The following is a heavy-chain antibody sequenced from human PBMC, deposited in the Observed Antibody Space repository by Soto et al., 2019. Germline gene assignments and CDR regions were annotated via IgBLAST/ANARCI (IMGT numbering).Heavy chain of an antibody. J-gene: IGHJ6*02. Sequence: GGSLRLSCAASGFTFNSYAMNWVRQAPGKGLEWVTTINGGSTPYYADSVKGRFTISRDNSKNTLYLQMNSLRAEDTAVYSRGKDKDWSGVYGMDVWGQGTTVTVSS. CDR1: GFTFNSYA. D-gene: IGHD3-3*01. V-gene: IGHV3-23*01. CDR2: INGGSTP. CDR3: GKDKDWSGVYGMDV.